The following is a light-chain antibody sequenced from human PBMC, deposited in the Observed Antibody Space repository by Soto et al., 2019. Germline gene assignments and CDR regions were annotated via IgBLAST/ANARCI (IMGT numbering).Light chain of an antibody. CDR2: GAS. V-gene: IGKV3-15*01. CDR3: QQYNNWWT. J-gene: IGKJ1*01. CDR1: QSVSSS. Sequence: EVVMTQSPATLSVSPGERVTLSCRASQSVSSSLAWYQQKPGQAPRLLIYGASTRATGIPARFSGSGSETEFTLTISSLQSEAFAVYYCQQYNNWWTFGQGTKVEIK.